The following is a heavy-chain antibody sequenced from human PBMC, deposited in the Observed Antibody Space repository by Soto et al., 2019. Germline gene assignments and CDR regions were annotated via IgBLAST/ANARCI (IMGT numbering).Heavy chain of an antibody. CDR3: ASLPAYSSSWYDQDFQN. CDR1: GYKFTNYW. Sequence: LKISCKGSGYKFTNYWIDWVRQMPGKGLEWMGIIYPGDSDTRYSPSFQGQVTISADKSISTAYLQWSSLRASDTAMYYCASLPAYSSSWYDQDFQNWGQGTLVRVSS. J-gene: IGHJ1*01. V-gene: IGHV5-51*01. CDR2: IYPGDSDT. D-gene: IGHD6-13*01.